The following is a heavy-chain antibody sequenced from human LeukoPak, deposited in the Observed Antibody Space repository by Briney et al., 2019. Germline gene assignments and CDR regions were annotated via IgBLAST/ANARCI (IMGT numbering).Heavy chain of an antibody. J-gene: IGHJ6*02. CDR1: GFTVSSNY. D-gene: IGHD2-2*01. CDR2: IYSGGST. V-gene: IGHV3-53*05. Sequence: GGSLRLSCAASGFTVSSNYMSWVRQAPGKGLEWVSVIYSGGSTYYADSVKGRFTISRDNSKNTLYLQMNSLRAEDTAVYYCARDMYPDYYYYYGMDVWGQGTTVTVSS. CDR3: ARDMYPDYYYYYGMDV.